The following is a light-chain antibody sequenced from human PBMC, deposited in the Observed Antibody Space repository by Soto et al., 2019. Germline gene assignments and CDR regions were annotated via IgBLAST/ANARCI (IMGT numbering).Light chain of an antibody. CDR1: QSVNIN. CDR3: QQYKDWPPLT. CDR2: GAS. Sequence: EIAMTQSPVTLTASPGERVTLSCRASQSVNINLAWYQQRPGQAPRVLIYGASNRASGIPDRFRGSGSGTDFTLTISSLEPDDLALYYCQQYKDWPPLTFGGGTRVEIK. J-gene: IGKJ4*01. V-gene: IGKV3D-15*01.